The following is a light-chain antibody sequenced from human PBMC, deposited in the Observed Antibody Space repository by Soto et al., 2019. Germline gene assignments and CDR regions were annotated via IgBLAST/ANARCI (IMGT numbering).Light chain of an antibody. CDR1: SSDLGGFDY. V-gene: IGLV2-14*03. J-gene: IGLJ2*01. CDR2: DVI. CDR3: NSYISSSPYVV. Sequence: QSALTQPASVSGSPGQSITISCTGTSSDLGGFDYVSWYQQHPGKAPKLIIYDVINRPSGVSNRFSGSKSGKTASLTISGLLAEDEAEYYCNSYISSSPYVVFGGGTKVTVL.